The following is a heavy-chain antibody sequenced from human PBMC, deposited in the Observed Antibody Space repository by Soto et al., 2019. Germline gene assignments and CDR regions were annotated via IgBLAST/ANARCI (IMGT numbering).Heavy chain of an antibody. CDR3: ARDYYRFNSGYGFSMDV. CDR1: GFTFSSYS. Sequence: PGGSLRLSCAASGFTFSSYSIHWVRQAPGKGLEWVAVISYDGSNKYYADSVKGRFTISRDNSKNTLYLQMNSLRAEDTAVYYCARDYYRFNSGYGFSMDVWGQGTTVTASS. J-gene: IGHJ6*02. D-gene: IGHD5-12*01. CDR2: ISYDGSNK. V-gene: IGHV3-30-3*01.